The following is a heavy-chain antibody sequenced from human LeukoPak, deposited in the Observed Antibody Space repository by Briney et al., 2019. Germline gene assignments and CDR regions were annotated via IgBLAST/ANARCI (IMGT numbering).Heavy chain of an antibody. D-gene: IGHD1-1*01. J-gene: IGHJ6*02. Sequence: GASVKVSCKASGYSFTGYFIHWVRQAPGQGLEWMGRIDPNNGGTSYAQKFQGRVTVTRDTSITTAYMEKTSLRSDDTAVYYCASAVMYRYYYYYGLDVWGQGTTVTVSS. CDR2: IDPNNGGT. V-gene: IGHV1-2*06. CDR3: ASAVMYRYYYYYGLDV. CDR1: GYSFTGYF.